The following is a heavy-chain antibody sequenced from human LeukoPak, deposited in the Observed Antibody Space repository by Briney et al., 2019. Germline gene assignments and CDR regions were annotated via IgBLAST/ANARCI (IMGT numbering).Heavy chain of an antibody. Sequence: PDPLSLTCTVSGGPISSSSYYWGSIRQPPGKGLEWNHGIYYLGSPYYNPSLKSRVSISVDTSKHQFPLKLSSVTAADTAVYYCAKTWDYYGSGSYPYYYGMDIWGQGTTVTVS. J-gene: IGHJ6*02. CDR1: GGPISSSSYY. V-gene: IGHV4-39*01. D-gene: IGHD3-10*01. CDR2: IYYLGSP. CDR3: AKTWDYYGSGSYPYYYGMDI.